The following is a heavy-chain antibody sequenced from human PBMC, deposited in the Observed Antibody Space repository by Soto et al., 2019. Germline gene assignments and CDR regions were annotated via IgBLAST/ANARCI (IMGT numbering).Heavy chain of an antibody. J-gene: IGHJ4*02. CDR3: ARSIAAAVDFDY. CDR1: GYTFTSYG. D-gene: IGHD6-13*01. CDR2: ISAYSGST. V-gene: IGHV1-18*01. Sequence: QVQLVQSGAEVKKPGASVKVSCKASGYTFTSYGISWVRQAPGHGLEWMGWISAYSGSTNYAQKLQGRVTMTTDTSTRTAYMALRSLRSDDTAVYSCARSIAAAVDFDYWGQGTLVTVSS.